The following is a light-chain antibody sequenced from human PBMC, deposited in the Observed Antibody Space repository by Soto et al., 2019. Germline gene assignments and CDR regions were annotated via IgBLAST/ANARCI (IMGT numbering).Light chain of an antibody. CDR2: KAS. CDR3: QQYSTYPIT. V-gene: IGKV1-5*03. J-gene: IGKJ5*01. Sequence: IQMTQSPSTLSASVGDRVPITCRASQSVTTWLAWYQQKPGKAPKLLIYKASNLESGLPSRFTGSGSGTEFTLTISSLQSDDLATYYCQQYSTYPITFGQGTRLEIK. CDR1: QSVTTW.